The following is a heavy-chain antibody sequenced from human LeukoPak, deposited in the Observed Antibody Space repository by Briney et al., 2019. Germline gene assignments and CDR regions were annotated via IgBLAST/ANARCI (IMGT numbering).Heavy chain of an antibody. CDR2: IYSGGST. D-gene: IGHD6-19*01. V-gene: IGHV3-53*01. CDR3: ARDLLRGSSSGWY. CDR1: AFTVSSNY. Sequence: GASLRLSCAASAFTVSSNYMSCVRQPPGKGLEWVSVIYSGGSTYYADSVKGRFTISRDNSKNTVYLQMNSLRAEDTAVYYCARDLLRGSSSGWYWGQGTLVTVSS. J-gene: IGHJ4*02.